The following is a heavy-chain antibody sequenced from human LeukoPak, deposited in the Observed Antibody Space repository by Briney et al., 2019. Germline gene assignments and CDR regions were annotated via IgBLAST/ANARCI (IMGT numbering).Heavy chain of an antibody. CDR1: GFTFNNFG. CDR2: ISGSGSAI. V-gene: IGHV3-48*04. J-gene: IGHJ6*03. Sequence: PGGSLRLSCAASGFTFNNFGMQWVRQAPGKGLEWVSYISGSGSAIYYADSVKGRFTISRDNAKNSLYLQMNSLRAEDTAVYYCARDGYHYYGSGTYFGYYYMDVWGKGTTVTISS. CDR3: ARDGYHYYGSGTYFGYYYMDV. D-gene: IGHD3-10*01.